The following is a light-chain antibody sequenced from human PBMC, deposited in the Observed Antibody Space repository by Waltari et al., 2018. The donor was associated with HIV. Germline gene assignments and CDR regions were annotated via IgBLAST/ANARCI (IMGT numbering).Light chain of an antibody. J-gene: IGKJ4*01. Sequence: IVLTPSPGTVTLSPGERATLSCRADETVSSGYLAWYQQKPGQAPRLLIYGASIRASGVPDRFIGSGSGTDFTLTISRLEPEDFAVYLCQQYGSSPLTFGGGTRVEI. CDR3: QQYGSSPLT. CDR1: ETVSSGY. CDR2: GAS. V-gene: IGKV3-20*01.